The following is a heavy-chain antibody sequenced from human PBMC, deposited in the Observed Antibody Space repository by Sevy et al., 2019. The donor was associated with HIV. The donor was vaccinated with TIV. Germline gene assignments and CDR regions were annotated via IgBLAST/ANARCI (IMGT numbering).Heavy chain of an antibody. CDR3: ATTREYYQGKSGYFDY. CDR1: GYTLTQLS. D-gene: IGHD2-15*01. V-gene: IGHV1-24*01. CDR2: FDPEDGER. Sequence: ASVKVSCKVSGYTLTQLSMHWVRQAPGKGLEWMGSFDPEDGERIYAQKFQGRITMTEDTSTDTAYMVLSSLKSDDTAVYYCATTREYYQGKSGYFDYWGQGALVTVSS. J-gene: IGHJ4*02.